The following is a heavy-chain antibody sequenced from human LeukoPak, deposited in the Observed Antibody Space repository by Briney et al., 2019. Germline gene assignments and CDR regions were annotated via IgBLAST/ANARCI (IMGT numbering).Heavy chain of an antibody. CDR3: AGATYGSGSYYFDY. D-gene: IGHD3-10*01. J-gene: IGHJ4*02. Sequence: SETLSLTCTVSGGSISSYYWSWIRQPAGKGLEWIGRIYTSGSTNYNPSLKSRVTMSVDTSKNQFSLKLSSVTAADTAVYYCAGATYGSGSYYFDYWGQGTLVTVSS. CDR1: GGSISSYY. V-gene: IGHV4-4*07. CDR2: IYTSGST.